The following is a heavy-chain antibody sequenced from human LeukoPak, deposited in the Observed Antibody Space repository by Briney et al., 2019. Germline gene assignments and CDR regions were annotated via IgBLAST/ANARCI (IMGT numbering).Heavy chain of an antibody. CDR2: IYYSGST. CDR1: GGSISSGGYY. Sequence: SSETLSLTCTVSGGSISSGGYYWSWIRQHPGKGLEWIGYIYYSGSTYYNPSLKSRVTISVDTSKNQFSLKLSSVTAADTAVYYCARGNYYDNSGSISAFDIWGQGTMVTVSS. CDR3: ARGNYYDNSGSISAFDI. J-gene: IGHJ3*02. D-gene: IGHD3-22*01. V-gene: IGHV4-31*03.